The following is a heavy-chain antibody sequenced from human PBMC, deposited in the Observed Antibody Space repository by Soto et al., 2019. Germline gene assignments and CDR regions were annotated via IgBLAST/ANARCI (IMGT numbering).Heavy chain of an antibody. V-gene: IGHV4-38-2*02. CDR1: GYSIRSGYY. D-gene: IGHD6-6*01. J-gene: IGHJ4*02. CDR3: AREYSSSSGYFDY. CDR2: IYHSGNT. Sequence: SETLSLTCAVSGYSIRSGYYWGWIRQAPGKGLEWIGSIYHSGNTHYNPSLKGRVTISVDTSKNQLSLRLSSVTAADTASFYCAREYSSSSGYFDYWGRGTLVTVSS.